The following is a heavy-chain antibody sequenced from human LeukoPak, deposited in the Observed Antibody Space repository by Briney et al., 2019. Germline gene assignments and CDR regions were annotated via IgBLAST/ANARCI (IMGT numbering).Heavy chain of an antibody. V-gene: IGHV3-33*01. Sequence: PGGSLRLSCAASGFTFSSYGMHWVRQAPGKGLEWVAVIWYDGSNKYYADSVKGRFTISRDNSKNTLYLQMNSLRAEDTAVYYCARGPGDGSGAWFDPWGQGTLVTVSS. J-gene: IGHJ5*02. CDR2: IWYDGSNK. D-gene: IGHD3-10*01. CDR3: ARGPGDGSGAWFDP. CDR1: GFTFSSYG.